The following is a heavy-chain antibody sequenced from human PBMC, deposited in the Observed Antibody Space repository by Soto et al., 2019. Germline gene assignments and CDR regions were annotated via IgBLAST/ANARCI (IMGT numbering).Heavy chain of an antibody. CDR3: ARDPTISYCGGGSCYWYYFDY. V-gene: IGHV3-23*01. J-gene: IGHJ4*02. CDR1: GFTFSCYA. CDR2: ISGSGGST. Sequence: GGSLRLSCAASGFTFSCYAMSWVRQAPGKGLEWVSAISGSGGSTYYADSVKGRFTISRDNSKNTLYLQMNSLRAEDTAVYYCARDPTISYCGGGSCYWYYFDYWGQGTLVTVSS. D-gene: IGHD2-15*01.